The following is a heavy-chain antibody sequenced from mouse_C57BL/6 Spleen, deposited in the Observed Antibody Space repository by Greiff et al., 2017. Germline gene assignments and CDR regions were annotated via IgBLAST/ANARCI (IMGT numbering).Heavy chain of an antibody. CDR2: IYPRSGNT. J-gene: IGHJ2*01. CDR3: ARRDYGNYSYYFDY. D-gene: IGHD2-1*01. V-gene: IGHV1-81*01. Sequence: VQLQQSGAELARPGASVKLSCKASGYTFTSSGISWVKQRTGQGLEWIGEIYPRSGNTYYNEKFKGKATLTADKSSSTAYMELRSLTSEDSAVYFCARRDYGNYSYYFDYWGQGTTLTVSS. CDR1: GYTFTSSG.